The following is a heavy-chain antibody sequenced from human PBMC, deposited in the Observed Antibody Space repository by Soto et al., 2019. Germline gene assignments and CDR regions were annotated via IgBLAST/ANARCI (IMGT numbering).Heavy chain of an antibody. CDR2: ISGSGNII. J-gene: IGHJ4*02. V-gene: IGHV3-23*01. D-gene: IGHD4-17*01. Sequence: EVQLLESGGGLVQPGGSLRLSCAASGFAFSNYAVTWVRQAQGKGLEWVSSISGSGNIIYYADSVKGRFIISRDNSKNTLYLQMNSLRAEDTAVYYCAKDPNGDYIGAFDDWGQGTLVTVSS. CDR1: GFAFSNYA. CDR3: AKDPNGDYIGAFDD.